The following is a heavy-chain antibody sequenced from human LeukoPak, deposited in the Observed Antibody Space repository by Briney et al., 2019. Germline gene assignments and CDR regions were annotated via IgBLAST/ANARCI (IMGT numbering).Heavy chain of an antibody. CDR1: GDSVSSNSAA. CDR3: ARVRIVVVTASSNQSDAFDI. D-gene: IGHD2-21*02. V-gene: IGHV6-1*01. Sequence: SQTLSLTCAISGDSVSSNSAAWNWIRQSPSRGLEWLGRTYYRSKWYNDYAVSVKSRITINPDTSKNQFSLQLNSVTPEDMAVYYCARVRIVVVTASSNQSDAFDIWGQGTMVTVSS. J-gene: IGHJ3*02. CDR2: TYYRSKWYN.